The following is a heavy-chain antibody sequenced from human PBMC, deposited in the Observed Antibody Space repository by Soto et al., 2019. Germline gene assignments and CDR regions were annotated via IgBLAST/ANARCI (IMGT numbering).Heavy chain of an antibody. D-gene: IGHD3-10*01. V-gene: IGHV4-39*07. CDR2: IYHSGST. CDR1: GGSISSSSYY. J-gene: IGHJ6*02. Sequence: PSETLSLTCTVSGGSISSSSYYWGWIRQPPGKGLEWIGSIYHSGSTYYNPSLKSRVTISVDTSKNQFSLKLSSVTAADTAVYYCACMVRGVKLSVGYYYYGMDVWGQGTTVTVS. CDR3: ACMVRGVKLSVGYYYYGMDV.